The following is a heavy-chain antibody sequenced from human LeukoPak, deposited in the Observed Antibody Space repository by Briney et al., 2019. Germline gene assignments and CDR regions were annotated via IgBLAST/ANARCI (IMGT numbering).Heavy chain of an antibody. V-gene: IGHV4-31*03. CDR3: AREYRGVYAIPFWFDP. CDR2: IYYSGST. D-gene: IGHD2-8*01. CDR1: GGSISSGGYY. J-gene: IGHJ5*02. Sequence: PSETLSLTCTVSGGSISSGGYYWSWIRQHPGKGLEWIGYIYYSGSTYYNPSLNSRVTISVDTAKNQFSLKLSSVPAAETDVYYCAREYRGVYAIPFWFDPWGQGTLVTVSS.